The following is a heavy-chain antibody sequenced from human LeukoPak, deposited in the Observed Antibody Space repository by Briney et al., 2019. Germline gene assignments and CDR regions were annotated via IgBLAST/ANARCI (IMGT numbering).Heavy chain of an antibody. CDR2: IWYDGSNK. D-gene: IGHD2-15*01. CDR1: GFTFSSYG. V-gene: IGHV3-33*01. CDR3: AREGYCSGGSCYSYRALDC. Sequence: PGGSLRLSCAASGFTFSSYGMHWVRQAPGKGLEWVAVIWYDGSNKYYADSVKGRFTISRYNSKNTLYLQMNSLRAEDTAVYYCAREGYCSGGSCYSYRALDCWGQGTLVTVSS. J-gene: IGHJ4*02.